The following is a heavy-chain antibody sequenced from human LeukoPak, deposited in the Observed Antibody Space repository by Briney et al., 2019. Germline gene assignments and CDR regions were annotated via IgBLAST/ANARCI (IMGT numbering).Heavy chain of an antibody. CDR2: ISGSGGST. CDR1: GFTFSSYA. D-gene: IGHD3-10*01. V-gene: IGHV3-23*01. CDR3: AKDRYGSGSSRPYYFDY. J-gene: IGHJ4*02. Sequence: PGGSLRLSCAASGFTFSSYAMSWVRQAPGKGLEWVSAISGSGGSTYYADSVKGRFTISRDNSKNTLYLQMNSLRAEDTAVYYCAKDRYGSGSSRPYYFDYWGQGTLVTVSS.